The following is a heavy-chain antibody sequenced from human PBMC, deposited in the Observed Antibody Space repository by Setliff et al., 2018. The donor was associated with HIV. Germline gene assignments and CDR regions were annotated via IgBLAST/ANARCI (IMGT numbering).Heavy chain of an antibody. D-gene: IGHD2-21*02. CDR3: AICGGDCYSLDY. J-gene: IGHJ4*02. Sequence: PSETLSLTCTVSGGSISGFYWSWIRQSTGKGLEWIGYIYTSGSTNYNPSLKNRVTISVDTSKNTFSLKLSSVAAADTAVYYCAICGGDCYSLDYWGQGTLVTVSS. CDR1: GGSISGFY. V-gene: IGHV4-4*08. CDR2: IYTSGST.